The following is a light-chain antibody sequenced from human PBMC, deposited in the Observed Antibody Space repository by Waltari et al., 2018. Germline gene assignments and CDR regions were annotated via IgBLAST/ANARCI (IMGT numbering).Light chain of an antibody. CDR3: QQYNNLQT. CDR1: QSVTSN. Sequence: EMVMTQSPAALSVSPGERATLSCRASQSVTSNLAWYQKKRGPSPRLLIYDASIRATGIPARFSGRGSGTEFTLTISSLQSEDFAVYYCQQYNNLQTFGQGTKLELK. V-gene: IGKV3D-15*01. CDR2: DAS. J-gene: IGKJ2*01.